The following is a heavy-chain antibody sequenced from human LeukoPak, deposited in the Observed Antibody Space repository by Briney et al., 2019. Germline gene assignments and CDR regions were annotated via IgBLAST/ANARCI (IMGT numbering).Heavy chain of an antibody. Sequence: GGSLRLSCAASGFTFSDYYMSWIRQAPGKGLEWVSYISSSGSTIYYADSVKGRFTISRDNAKNSLYLQMNSLRAEDTAVYYCARDLYYYDTSGLYPPGYWGQGTLVTVSS. V-gene: IGHV3-11*04. J-gene: IGHJ4*02. CDR3: ARDLYYYDTSGLYPPGY. CDR1: GFTFSDYY. CDR2: ISSSGSTI. D-gene: IGHD3-22*01.